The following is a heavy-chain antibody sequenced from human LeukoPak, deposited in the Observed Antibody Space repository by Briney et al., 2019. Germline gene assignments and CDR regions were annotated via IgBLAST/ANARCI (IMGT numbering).Heavy chain of an antibody. J-gene: IGHJ4*02. V-gene: IGHV3-30-3*01. CDR3: ARDGYCSSTSCLVY. D-gene: IGHD2-2*01. CDR1: GFTFSSYA. CDR2: ISYDGSNK. Sequence: PGGSLRLSCAASGFTFSSYAMHWVRQAPGKGLEWVAVISYDGSNKYYADSVKGRFTISRDNSKNTLYLQMNSLRAEDTAVYYCARDGYCSSTSCLVYWGQGTLVTVSS.